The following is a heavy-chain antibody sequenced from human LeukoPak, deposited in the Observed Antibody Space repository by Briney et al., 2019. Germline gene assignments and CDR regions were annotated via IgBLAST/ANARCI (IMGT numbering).Heavy chain of an antibody. CDR3: ARAPHPDLGESYFDY. J-gene: IGHJ4*02. D-gene: IGHD3-10*01. CDR2: IYHSGST. V-gene: IGHV4-38-2*01. Sequence: SETLSLTCAVSGYSISSGYYWGWIRQPPGKGLEWIGSIYHSGSTYYNPSLKSRVTISVDTSKNQFSLKLSSVTAADTAVYYCARAPHPDLGESYFDYWGQGTLVTVSS. CDR1: GYSISSGYY.